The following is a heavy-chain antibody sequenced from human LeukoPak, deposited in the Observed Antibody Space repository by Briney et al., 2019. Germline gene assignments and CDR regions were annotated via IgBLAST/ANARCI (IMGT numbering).Heavy chain of an antibody. V-gene: IGHV4-34*01. D-gene: IGHD3-10*01. CDR2: INHSGST. Sequence: SETLSLTCAVYGGSFSGYYWSWIRQPPGKGLEWIGEINHSGSTNYNPSLKSRVTISVDTSKNQFSLKLSSVTAADTAVYYCASGYGSGSYAFDPWGQGTLVTVSS. CDR3: ASGYGSGSYAFDP. J-gene: IGHJ5*02. CDR1: GGSFSGYY.